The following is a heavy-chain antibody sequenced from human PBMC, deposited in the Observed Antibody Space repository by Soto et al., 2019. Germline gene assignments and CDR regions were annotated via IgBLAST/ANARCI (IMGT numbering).Heavy chain of an antibody. D-gene: IGHD3-9*01. V-gene: IGHV1-24*01. CDR1: GYTLTELS. CDR2: FDPEDGET. J-gene: IGHJ5*01. CDR3: ATVRHDILTGYKDGLGDS. Sequence: ASVEVGCKVSGYTLTELSMHGVRQAPGKGLEWMGGFDPEDGETIYAQKFQGRVTMTEDTSTDTAYMELSSLRSEDTAVYYCATVRHDILTGYKDGLGDSWGQGTLVTVSS.